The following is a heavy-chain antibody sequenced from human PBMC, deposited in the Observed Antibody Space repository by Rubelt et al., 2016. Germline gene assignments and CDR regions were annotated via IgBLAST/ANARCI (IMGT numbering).Heavy chain of an antibody. D-gene: IGHD2-15*01. CDR2: INPNSGGQ. J-gene: IGHJ4*02. V-gene: IGHV1-2*02. CDR1: GYTFTSYG. Sequence: QVQLVQSGAEVKKPGASVKVSCKASGYTFTSYGISWVRQAPGQGLEWMGWINPNSGGQNYAQKFQGRVTMTRDTSISTAYMELSRLRSDDTAVYYCARDYCSGGSCYSVFDYWGQGTLVTVSS. CDR3: ARDYCSGGSCYSVFDY.